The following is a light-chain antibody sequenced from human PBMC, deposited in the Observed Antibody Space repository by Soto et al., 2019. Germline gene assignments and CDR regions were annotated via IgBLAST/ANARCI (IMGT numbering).Light chain of an antibody. CDR2: VAF. CDR1: QTIDNN. J-gene: IGKJ2*01. V-gene: IGKV1-39*01. CDR3: QQSFSIPYT. Sequence: DIQMTQSPSSLSASVGDRVTITCRASQTIDNNLNWYQQKPGKAPRLLIYVAFILQSGVPSRFSGSRSGTDFTLTISSLQPDDFATYFCQQSFSIPYTFGQGTILEIK.